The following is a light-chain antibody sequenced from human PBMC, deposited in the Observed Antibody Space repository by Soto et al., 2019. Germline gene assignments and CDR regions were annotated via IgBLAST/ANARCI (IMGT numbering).Light chain of an antibody. J-gene: IGKJ3*01. CDR3: QQYHSLPFT. Sequence: DIQMTQSPPSLSASVGDRVMITCRASQDVGKHSEWFQQRPGKAPELLIFDVSNLQTGVPSRFTGDGSVRYFTVTIDTLQPEDVATYYCQQYHSLPFTFGPGT. CDR1: QDVGKH. CDR2: DVS. V-gene: IGKV1-33*01.